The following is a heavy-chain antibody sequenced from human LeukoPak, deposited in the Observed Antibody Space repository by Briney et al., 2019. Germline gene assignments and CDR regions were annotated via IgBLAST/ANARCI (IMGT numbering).Heavy chain of an antibody. CDR1: GGTFSSYA. V-gene: IGHV1-69*13. D-gene: IGHD3-22*01. J-gene: IGHJ4*02. CDR3: ARGYYDSSGYHYFDY. CDR2: IIPIFGTA. Sequence: GASVKVSCKASGGTFSSYAISWVRQAPGQRLEWMGGIIPIFGTANYAQKFQGRVTITADESTSTAYMELSSLRSEDTAVYYCARGYYDSSGYHYFDYWGQGTLVTVSS.